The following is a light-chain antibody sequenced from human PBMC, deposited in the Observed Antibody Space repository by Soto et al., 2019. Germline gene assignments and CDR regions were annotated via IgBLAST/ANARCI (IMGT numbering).Light chain of an antibody. CDR3: QQRRNLPYT. CDR1: QSVSNY. V-gene: IGKV3-11*01. CDR2: DTT. Sequence: ETLLTQSPGTLSLSPGERATLSCRASQSVSNYFAWFQQKPGQAPRLLIFDTTNRAPGTPARFSGSGSVTDFTLTISSLEPEDFAVYYCQQRRNLPYTFGQGTKLEIK. J-gene: IGKJ2*01.